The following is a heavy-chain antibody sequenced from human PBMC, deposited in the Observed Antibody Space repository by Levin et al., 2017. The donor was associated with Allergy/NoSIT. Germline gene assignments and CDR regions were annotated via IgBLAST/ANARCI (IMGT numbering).Heavy chain of an antibody. CDR1: GGSISSSSYY. CDR3: ATSSGYSDAPMDY. V-gene: IGHV4-39*01. J-gene: IGHJ4*02. Sequence: SETLSLTCTVSGGSISSSSYYWGWIRQPPGKGLEWIGSIYYSGSTYYNPSLKSRVTISVDTSKNQFSLKLRSVTAADTAVYYCATSSGYSDAPMDYWGQGTLVTVSS. CDR2: IYYSGST. D-gene: IGHD6-19*01.